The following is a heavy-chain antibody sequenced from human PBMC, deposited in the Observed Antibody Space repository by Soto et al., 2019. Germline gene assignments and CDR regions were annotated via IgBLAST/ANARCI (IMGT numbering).Heavy chain of an antibody. Sequence: TSETLSLTCTVSGGSISNYYWSWIRQSPGKGLECIGYMFSSEGTNYNPSLKSRVTISVDTSKNQFSLKLNSVTAADTAFYYCARLRRSGESGYWFDPWGQGTLVTVSS. D-gene: IGHD3-10*01. J-gene: IGHJ5*02. CDR3: ARLRRSGESGYWFDP. CDR2: MFSSEGT. V-gene: IGHV4-59*13. CDR1: GGSISNYY.